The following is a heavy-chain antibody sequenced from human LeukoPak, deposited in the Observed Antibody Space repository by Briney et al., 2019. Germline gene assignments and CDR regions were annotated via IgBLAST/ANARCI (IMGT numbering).Heavy chain of an antibody. V-gene: IGHV1-18*01. Sequence: ASVTVSCKASGYTFTSYGISWVRQAPGQGLEWMGWISAYNGNTNYAQKLQGRVTMTTDTSTSTAYMELRSLRPDDTAVYYCARDGVVTATLYYYYGMDVWGQGTTVTVSS. J-gene: IGHJ6*02. D-gene: IGHD2-21*02. CDR2: ISAYNGNT. CDR1: GYTFTSYG. CDR3: ARDGVVTATLYYYYGMDV.